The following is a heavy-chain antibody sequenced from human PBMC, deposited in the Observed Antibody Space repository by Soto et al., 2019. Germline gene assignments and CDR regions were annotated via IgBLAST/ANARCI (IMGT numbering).Heavy chain of an antibody. D-gene: IGHD6-6*01. CDR3: AKESDKTSSPW. Sequence: PVGSLRLSCAASGFTFYNFAMNWVRQAPGKGLYWASGLTKSGGSTYYADSVKGRFTISRDNSKNTLYLQMNNLRAEDTAVYYCAKESDKTSSPWWGQGTLVTVSS. J-gene: IGHJ1*01. CDR2: LTKSGGST. CDR1: GFTFYNFA. V-gene: IGHV3-23*01.